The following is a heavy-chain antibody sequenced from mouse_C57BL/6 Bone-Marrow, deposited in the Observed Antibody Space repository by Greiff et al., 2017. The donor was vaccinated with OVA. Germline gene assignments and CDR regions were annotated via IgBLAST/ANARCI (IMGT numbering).Heavy chain of an antibody. Sequence: VHLVESGAELARPGASVKLSCKASGYTFTSYGISWVKQRTGQGLEWIGEIYPRSGNTYYNEKFKGKATLTADKSSSTAYMELRSLTSEDSAVYFCARAYYKRVYYAMDYWGQGTSVTVSS. CDR2: IYPRSGNT. J-gene: IGHJ4*01. V-gene: IGHV1-81*01. D-gene: IGHD2-12*01. CDR1: GYTFTSYG. CDR3: ARAYYKRVYYAMDY.